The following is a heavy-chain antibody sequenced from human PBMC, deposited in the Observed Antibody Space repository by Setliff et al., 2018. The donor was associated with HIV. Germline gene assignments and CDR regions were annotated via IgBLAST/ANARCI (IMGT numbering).Heavy chain of an antibody. CDR1: GGPLSGHY. CDR2: TSHSGKT. V-gene: IGHV4-34*01. D-gene: IGHD2-2*01. J-gene: IGHJ4*02. CDR3: VISSSWSSRLNF. Sequence: NLSETLSLTCAVYGGPLSGHYWSWIRQPPGQGLEWIGETSHSGKTNYNPSLKSRVTISVDTSKNQFSLKLTSVTAADTAVYYCVISSSWSSRLNFWGPGMLVTVSS.